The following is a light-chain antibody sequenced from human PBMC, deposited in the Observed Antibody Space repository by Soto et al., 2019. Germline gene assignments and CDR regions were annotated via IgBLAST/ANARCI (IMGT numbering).Light chain of an antibody. V-gene: IGKV3-15*01. CDR2: GAS. Sequence: EIVMTQSPATLSVSPGERATLSCRASQSVSSNLAWYQQKPGQAPRLLICGASTRATGIPARFSGSGSGTEFTLTISSQQSEDFAVFYCQQYNNWLTFGGGTKVEIK. CDR3: QQYNNWLT. CDR1: QSVSSN. J-gene: IGKJ4*01.